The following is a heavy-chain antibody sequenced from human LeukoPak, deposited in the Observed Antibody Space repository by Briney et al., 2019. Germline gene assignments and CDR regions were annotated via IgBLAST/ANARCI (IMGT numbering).Heavy chain of an antibody. CDR3: ARDPYSGRYGDYYYYYMDV. CDR1: GFTFSSFN. J-gene: IGHJ6*03. D-gene: IGHD1-26*01. V-gene: IGHV3-21*01. CDR2: ITSSGTHI. Sequence: GGSLRLSCAASGFTFSSFNMNWVRQAPGKAMEWVSSITSSGTHIFYADSVRGRFTISRDNAKNSLYLQMNSLRAEDTAVYYCARDPYSGRYGDYYYYYMDVWGKGTTVTISS.